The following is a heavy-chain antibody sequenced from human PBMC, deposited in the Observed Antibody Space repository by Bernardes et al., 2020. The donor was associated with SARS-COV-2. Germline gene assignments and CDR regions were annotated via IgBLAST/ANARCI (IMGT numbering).Heavy chain of an antibody. V-gene: IGHV3-72*01. CDR1: GFTFSDHY. J-gene: IGHJ6*02. D-gene: IGHD6-19*01. Sequence: GSLRLSCAASGFTFSDHYMDWVRQAPGKGLEWVGRSRGKGDSYTTEYAASVKGRFTISRDDSKNSVYLQMNSLKIEDTAVYYCARDQWRPYYYYGLDVWGQGTKVTVS. CDR2: SRGKGDSYTT. CDR3: ARDQWRPYYYYGLDV.